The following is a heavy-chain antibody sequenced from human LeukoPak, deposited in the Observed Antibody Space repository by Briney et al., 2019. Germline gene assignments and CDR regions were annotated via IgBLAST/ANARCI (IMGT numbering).Heavy chain of an antibody. D-gene: IGHD3-22*01. CDR3: ARQNGAGYYYYFDS. CDR2: LSSSSSSI. CDR1: GFTFSSYS. V-gene: IGHV3-48*01. J-gene: IGHJ4*02. Sequence: GGSLRLSCAASGFTFSSYSMNWVRQAPGKGLEWVSYLSSSSSSIYYADSVKGRFTISRDNAKNSLYLQMNSLRAEDTAVYFCARQNGAGYYYYFDSWGQGTLVTVSS.